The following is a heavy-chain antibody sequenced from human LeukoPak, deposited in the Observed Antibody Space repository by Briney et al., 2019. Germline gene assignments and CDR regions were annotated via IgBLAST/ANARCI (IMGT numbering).Heavy chain of an antibody. CDR1: GGSISSYF. Sequence: SETLSLTCTVSGGSISSYFWNWIRQPPGTGLEWIGYIYYSGSTNYNPFLNSRVTISVDTSKNQFSLKLSSVTAADTAVYYCARHREDWGFDSWGQGTLVTVSS. D-gene: IGHD7-27*01. CDR2: IYYSGST. V-gene: IGHV4-59*08. J-gene: IGHJ4*02. CDR3: ARHREDWGFDS.